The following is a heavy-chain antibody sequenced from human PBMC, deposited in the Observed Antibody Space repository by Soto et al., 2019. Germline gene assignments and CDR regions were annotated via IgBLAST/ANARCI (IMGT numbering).Heavy chain of an antibody. V-gene: IGHV3-9*01. Sequence: GGSLRLSCAASGFTFDDYAMHWVRQAPGKGLEWVSGISWNSGSIGYADSVKGRFTISRDNAKNSLYLQMNSLRAEDTALYYCAKDISLSDVGPFDIWGQGTMVTVSS. CDR3: AKDISLSDVGPFDI. CDR1: GFTFDDYA. J-gene: IGHJ3*02. CDR2: ISWNSGSI. D-gene: IGHD3-10*02.